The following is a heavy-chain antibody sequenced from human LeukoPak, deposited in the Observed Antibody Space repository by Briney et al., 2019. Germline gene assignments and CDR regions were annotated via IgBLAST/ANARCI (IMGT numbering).Heavy chain of an antibody. V-gene: IGHV4-34*01. D-gene: IGHD5-18*01. J-gene: IGHJ4*02. CDR1: GESFSGYY. CDR2: ISHSGST. CDR3: ARGRGYSYEVGFDY. Sequence: SETLSLTCAVYGESFSGYYWTWIRQPHGKGLEWIGEISHSGSTNYNPSLKSRVTISVDTSKNQFPLKVTSVTAADTAVYYCARGRGYSYEVGFDYWGQGNLVTVSS.